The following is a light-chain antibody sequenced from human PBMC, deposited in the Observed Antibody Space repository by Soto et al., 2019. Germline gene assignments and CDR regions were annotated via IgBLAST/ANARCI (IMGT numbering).Light chain of an antibody. CDR1: QGIGND. Sequence: DIQMTHSPSSLSASVGDRVIITCRASQGIGNDLAWYQQKPGTVPKLLIYSASTLQSGVPSRFSGSGSGTDFTLTSSSLQPEDVATYYCQKYNNVPATFGQGTRLEIK. V-gene: IGKV1-27*01. CDR2: SAS. CDR3: QKYNNVPAT. J-gene: IGKJ5*01.